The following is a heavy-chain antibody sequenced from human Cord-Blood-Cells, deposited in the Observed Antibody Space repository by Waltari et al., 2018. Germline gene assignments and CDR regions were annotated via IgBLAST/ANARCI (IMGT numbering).Heavy chain of an antibody. CDR3: ARMARITGTFDY. D-gene: IGHD1-20*01. Sequence: QVQLVQSGAEVKKPGSSVKVSCTAAGGTFSSHASSWVRQAPGQGLEWMGGIIPIFGTANYAQKFQGRVTITADESTSTAYMELSSLRSEDTAVYYCARMARITGTFDYWGQGTLVTVSS. J-gene: IGHJ4*02. CDR2: IIPIFGTA. V-gene: IGHV1-69*01. CDR1: GGTFSSHA.